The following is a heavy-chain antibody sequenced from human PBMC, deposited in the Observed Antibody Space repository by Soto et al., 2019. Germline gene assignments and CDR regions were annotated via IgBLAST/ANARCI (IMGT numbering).Heavy chain of an antibody. D-gene: IGHD4-17*01. CDR2: ISYDGSNK. Sequence: QPGGSLRLSCAASGFTFSSYGMHWVRQAPGKGLEWVAVISYDGSNKYYADSVKGRFTISRDNSKNTLYLQMNSLRAEDTAVYYCAKEHSYGASKHPANWFDPWGQGTLVTVSS. CDR3: AKEHSYGASKHPANWFDP. V-gene: IGHV3-30*18. CDR1: GFTFSSYG. J-gene: IGHJ5*02.